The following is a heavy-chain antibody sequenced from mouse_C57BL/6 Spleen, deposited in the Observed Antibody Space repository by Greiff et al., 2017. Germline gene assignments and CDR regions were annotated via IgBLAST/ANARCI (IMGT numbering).Heavy chain of an antibody. CDR3: ARSHYGSSLFDY. Sequence: VQLKQSGPELVKPGASVKISCKASGYTFTDYYMNWVKQSHGKSLEWIGDINPNNGGTSYNQKFKGKATLTVDKSSSTAYMELRSLTSEDSAVYYCARSHYGSSLFDYWGQGTTLTVSS. J-gene: IGHJ2*01. V-gene: IGHV1-26*01. CDR2: INPNNGGT. CDR1: GYTFTDYY. D-gene: IGHD1-1*01.